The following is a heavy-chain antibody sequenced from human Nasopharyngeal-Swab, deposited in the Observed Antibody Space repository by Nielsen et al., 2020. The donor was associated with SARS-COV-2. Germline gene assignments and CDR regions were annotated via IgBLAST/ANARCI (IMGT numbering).Heavy chain of an antibody. CDR3: ARGFGSGRH. V-gene: IGHV3-21*01. D-gene: IGHD3-10*01. J-gene: IGHJ4*02. Sequence: GESLKISCVGSGFIFSTYNLNWVRQAPGKGLEWVSSISHTGSDIYYADSVKGRFTISRDNAKNSVYLQMNSLRAEDTAAYYCARGFGSGRHWGQGTLVTVSS. CDR2: ISHTGSDI. CDR1: GFIFSTYN.